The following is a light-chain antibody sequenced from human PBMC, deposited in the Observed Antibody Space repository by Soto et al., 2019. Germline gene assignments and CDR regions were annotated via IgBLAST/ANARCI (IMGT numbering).Light chain of an antibody. V-gene: IGLV1-44*01. CDR3: VTWDDSLNGPV. CDR2: TDD. J-gene: IGLJ2*01. CDR1: GSNIGSHT. Sequence: QSVLTQPPSASGTPGQRVTISCSGSGSNIGSHTVNWYQQLPGTAPKLLIYTDDQRPSAVPDRFSGSKSGTSASLAISGLKSEDEADYHCVTWDDSLNGPVFGGGTKLTVL.